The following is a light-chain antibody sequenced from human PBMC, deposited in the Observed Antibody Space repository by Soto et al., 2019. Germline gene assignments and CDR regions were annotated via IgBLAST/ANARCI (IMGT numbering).Light chain of an antibody. CDR3: LQGATYPYT. V-gene: IGKV1-6*01. J-gene: IGKJ2*01. Sequence: AIQMTQSPSSLSASVGDRVTIACRASQAIGNDLAWFQQKSGKAPKLLVYDVSTVQSGVSSRFIGSRSGTNFTLTISGLQPEDFVAYYCLQGATYPYTFGQGTRLDMK. CDR2: DVS. CDR1: QAIGND.